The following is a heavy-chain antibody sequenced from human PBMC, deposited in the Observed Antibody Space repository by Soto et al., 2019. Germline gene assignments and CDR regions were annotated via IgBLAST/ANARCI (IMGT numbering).Heavy chain of an antibody. V-gene: IGHV3-21*01. CDR2: ISSSSSYI. CDR3: ARAVGDYYYGMDV. CDR1: GFTFSSYS. D-gene: IGHD1-26*01. J-gene: IGHJ6*02. Sequence: GGSLRLSCAASGFTFSSYSMSWVRQAPGKGLEWVSSISSSSSYIYSADSVKGRFTISRDNAKNSLYLQMDSLRAEDTAVYYCARAVGDYYYGMDVWGQGTTVTVSS.